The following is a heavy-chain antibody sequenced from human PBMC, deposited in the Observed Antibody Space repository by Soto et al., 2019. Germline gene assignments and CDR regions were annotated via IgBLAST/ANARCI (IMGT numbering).Heavy chain of an antibody. V-gene: IGHV4-39*01. Sequence: ASETLSLTCTVSGGSISSSSYYWGWIRQPPGKGLEWIGSIYYSGSTYYNPSLKSRVTISVDTSKNQFSLKLSSVTAADTAAYYCQGGGIYYYYGMDVWGQGXTVTVSS. CDR3: QGGGIYYYYGMDV. J-gene: IGHJ6*02. D-gene: IGHD3-16*01. CDR1: GGSISSSSYY. CDR2: IYYSGST.